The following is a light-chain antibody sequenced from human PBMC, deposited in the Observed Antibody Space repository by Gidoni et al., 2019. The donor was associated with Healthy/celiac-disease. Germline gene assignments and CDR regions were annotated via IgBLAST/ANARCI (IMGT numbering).Light chain of an antibody. CDR3: SSYTTSSTLDVV. V-gene: IGLV2-14*01. CDR2: EVS. Sequence: SSDVGGYNYVSWYQQHPGKAPKLMIYEVSNRPSGVSNRFSGSKSGNTASLTISGLQAEDEADYYCSSYTTSSTLDVVFGGGTKLTVL. J-gene: IGLJ2*01. CDR1: SSDVGGYNY.